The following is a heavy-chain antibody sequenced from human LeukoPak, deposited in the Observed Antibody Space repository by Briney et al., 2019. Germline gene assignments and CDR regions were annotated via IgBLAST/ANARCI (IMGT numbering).Heavy chain of an antibody. J-gene: IGHJ6*02. Sequence: PSETLSLTCSVSGGSISSYYWSWIRQPPGKGLEYIGYIYYSGSTNYNPSLKSRVAISVDTSKDQFSLNLTSVTAADTAVYYCARLKCISTTCPSRYVMDVWGQGTTVTVSS. CDR1: GGSISSYY. CDR3: ARLKCISTTCPSRYVMDV. V-gene: IGHV4-59*01. CDR2: IYYSGST. D-gene: IGHD2-2*01.